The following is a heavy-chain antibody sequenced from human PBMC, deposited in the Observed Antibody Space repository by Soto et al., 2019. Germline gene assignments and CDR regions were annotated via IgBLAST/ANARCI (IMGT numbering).Heavy chain of an antibody. J-gene: IGHJ5*02. CDR3: ARSAGWYAIHA. CDR2: VFHTRTT. CDR1: GDSVSSPYY. V-gene: IGHV4-4*02. D-gene: IGHD6-19*01. Sequence: QVQLQESGPGLVKPSVTLSLTCAVSGDSVSSPYYWCWVRQSPGKGLEWIGEVFHTRTTSYNPSLRSRVTISTDKSINQFALDLSSVPAADTAVYYCARSAGWYAIHAWGPGTLVIVSS.